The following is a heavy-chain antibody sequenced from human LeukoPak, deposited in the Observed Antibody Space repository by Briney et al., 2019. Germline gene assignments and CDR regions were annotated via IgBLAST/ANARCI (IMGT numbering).Heavy chain of an antibody. CDR2: ISSSGSTI. J-gene: IGHJ4*02. D-gene: IGHD2-15*01. V-gene: IGHV3-48*03. CDR3: ARGGPKRIYYFDY. Sequence: GGSLRLSCAASGFTLSSYEMNWVRQAPGKGLEWVSYISSSGSTIYYADSVKGRFTISRDNAKNSLYLQMNSLRAEDTAVYYCARGGPKRIYYFDYWGQGTLVTVSS. CDR1: GFTLSSYE.